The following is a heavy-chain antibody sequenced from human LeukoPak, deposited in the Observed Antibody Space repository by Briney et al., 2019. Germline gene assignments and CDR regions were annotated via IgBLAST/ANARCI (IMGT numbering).Heavy chain of an antibody. CDR3: ASDIVVLNFDY. D-gene: IGHD2-2*01. V-gene: IGHV3-30-3*01. CDR1: GFTFSSYA. Sequence: PGGPLRLSCAASGFTFSSYAMHWVRQAPGKGLEWVAVISYDGSNKYYADSVKGRFTISRDNSKNTLYLQMNSLRAEDTAVYYCASDIVVLNFDYWGQGTLVTVSS. CDR2: ISYDGSNK. J-gene: IGHJ4*02.